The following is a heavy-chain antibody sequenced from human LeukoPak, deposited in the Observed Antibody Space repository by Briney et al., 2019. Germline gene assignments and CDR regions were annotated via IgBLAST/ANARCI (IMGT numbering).Heavy chain of an antibody. CDR2: IDPSDSYT. Sequence: GESLKISCKGSGYSSTSYWISWVRQMPGKGLEWMGRIDPSDSYTNYSPSFQGHVTISADKSISTAYLQWSSLKASDTAMYYCARDPTMIVDLTHYYYYGMDVWGQGTTVTVSS. CDR3: ARDPTMIVDLTHYYYYGMDV. V-gene: IGHV5-10-1*01. D-gene: IGHD3-22*01. CDR1: GYSSTSYW. J-gene: IGHJ6*02.